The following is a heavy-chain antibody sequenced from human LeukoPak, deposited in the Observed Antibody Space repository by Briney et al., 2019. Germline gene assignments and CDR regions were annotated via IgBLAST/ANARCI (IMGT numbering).Heavy chain of an antibody. CDR2: INHSGST. Sequence: SETLSLTCAVYGGSFSGYYWSWIRQPPGKGLEWIGEINHSGSTNYNPSLKSRVTISVDTSKNQFSLKLSSVTAADTAVYYCARESPMVRGVNPIDYWGQGTLVTVSS. V-gene: IGHV4-34*01. CDR1: GGSFSGYY. CDR3: ARESPMVRGVNPIDY. J-gene: IGHJ4*02. D-gene: IGHD3-10*01.